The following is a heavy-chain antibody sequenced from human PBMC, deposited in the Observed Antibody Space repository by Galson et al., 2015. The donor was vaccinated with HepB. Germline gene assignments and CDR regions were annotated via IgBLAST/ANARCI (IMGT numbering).Heavy chain of an antibody. D-gene: IGHD3-10*01. J-gene: IGHJ5*02. V-gene: IGHV5-51*01. CDR1: GYSFTSYW. Sequence: QSGAEVKKPGESLKISCKGSGYSFTSYWIGWVRQMPGKGLEWMGIIHPGDPDTRYSPSFQGQVTISADKSISTAYLQWSSLKASDTAMYYCARRGVRGVKGYNWFDPWGQGTLVTVSS. CDR2: IHPGDPDT. CDR3: ARRGVRGVKGYNWFDP.